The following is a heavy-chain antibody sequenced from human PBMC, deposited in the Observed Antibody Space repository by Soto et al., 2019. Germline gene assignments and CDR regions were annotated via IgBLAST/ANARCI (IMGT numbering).Heavy chain of an antibody. D-gene: IGHD6-13*01. CDR1: GGSFSGYY. V-gene: IGHV4-34*01. Sequence: SETLSLTRAVYGGSFSGYYWTWIRQPPGKGLEWIGEINHSGSTNYNPSLKSRVTISVDTSKNQFSLHRSSVTAADTALYYCARVPRASSSLYGPYYLDYWGQGTLVTVCS. CDR2: INHSGST. J-gene: IGHJ4*02. CDR3: ARVPRASSSLYGPYYLDY.